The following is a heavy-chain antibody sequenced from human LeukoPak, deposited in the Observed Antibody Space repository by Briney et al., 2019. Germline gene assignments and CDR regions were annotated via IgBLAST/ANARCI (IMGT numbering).Heavy chain of an antibody. J-gene: IGHJ6*02. CDR2: INHSGST. CDR1: GGSFSGYY. D-gene: IGHD2-2*01. CDR3: ARGTSCYWYYYYGMDV. V-gene: IGHV4-34*01. Sequence: SETLSLTCAVYGGSFSGYYWSWIRQPPGKGPEWIGEINHSGSTNYNPSLKSRVTISVDTSKNQFSLKLSSVTAADTAVYYCARGTSCYWYYYYGMDVWGQGTTVTVSS.